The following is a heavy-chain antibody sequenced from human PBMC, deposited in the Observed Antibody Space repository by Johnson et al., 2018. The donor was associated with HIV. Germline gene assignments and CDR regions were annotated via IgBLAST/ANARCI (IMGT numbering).Heavy chain of an antibody. D-gene: IGHD3-16*02. J-gene: IGHJ3*02. V-gene: IGHV3-7*03. Sequence: VQLVESGGGLVQSGGSMRLSCGASGFTFSSYWMSWVRQAPGKGLEWVANIKQDGSERYYVDSVKGRFTISRDNAKNSLYLQMNSLRAEDTALYYCAREIPYDYVWGSYRPGAFDIWGQGTMVTVSS. CDR3: AREIPYDYVWGSYRPGAFDI. CDR1: GFTFSSYW. CDR2: IKQDGSER.